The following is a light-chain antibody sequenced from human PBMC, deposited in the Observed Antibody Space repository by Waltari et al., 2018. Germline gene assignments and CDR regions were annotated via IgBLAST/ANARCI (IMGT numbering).Light chain of an antibody. V-gene: IGKV3-20*01. CDR3: QQYDISPLT. CDR1: QTVRTTY. CDR2: GAS. Sequence: EIVLTQSPGTLSLSPGERATLSCRASQTVRTTYLAWYQQKHGQAPTLRIHGASSRATGIPDRFSGSGSGTDFSLTISSLEPEDFAVYYCQQYDISPLTFGGGTKVEIK. J-gene: IGKJ4*01.